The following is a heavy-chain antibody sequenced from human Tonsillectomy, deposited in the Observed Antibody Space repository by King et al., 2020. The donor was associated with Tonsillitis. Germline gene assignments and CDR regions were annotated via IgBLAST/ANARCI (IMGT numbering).Heavy chain of an antibody. J-gene: IGHJ3*02. Sequence: EVQLVESGGGLIQPGGSLRLSCAASGFTVSSNYMSWVRQAPGKGLEWVSVIYSGGSTYYADSVKGRFTISRDNSKNTLYLQMNSLRAEDTAVYYCARAGARRESSGWFDAFDIWGQGTMVTVSS. V-gene: IGHV3-53*01. CDR2: IYSGGST. CDR3: ARAGARRESSGWFDAFDI. D-gene: IGHD6-19*01. CDR1: GFTVSSNY.